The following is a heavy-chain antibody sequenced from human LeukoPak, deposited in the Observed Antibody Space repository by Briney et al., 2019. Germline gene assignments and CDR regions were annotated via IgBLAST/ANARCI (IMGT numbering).Heavy chain of an antibody. Sequence: SQTLSLTCTVSGGSLSSGSDYWSWIRQSAGKGLEWIGRIYTSGSTNYNPSLKSRVTMSVDTSKNQFSLKLSSVTAADTAVYYCARGGASHDYGDYLSEYWGQGTLVTVSS. CDR2: IYTSGST. V-gene: IGHV4-61*02. CDR1: GGSLSSGSDY. CDR3: ARGGASHDYGDYLSEY. D-gene: IGHD4-17*01. J-gene: IGHJ4*02.